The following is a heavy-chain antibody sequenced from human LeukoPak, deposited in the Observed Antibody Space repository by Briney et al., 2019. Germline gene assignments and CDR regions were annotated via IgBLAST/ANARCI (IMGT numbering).Heavy chain of an antibody. V-gene: IGHV4-4*09. CDR1: GGSISSYY. Sequence: SETLSLTCTVSGGSISSYYWSWIRQPPRKGLEWSGYIYTSGSTNYNPSLKSRVTISVDASKNQFSMKLSSVTAADTAVYYCARHPLGSWYWFDPWGQGTLVTVSS. CDR3: ARHPLGSWYWFDP. D-gene: IGHD6-13*01. J-gene: IGHJ5*02. CDR2: IYTSGST.